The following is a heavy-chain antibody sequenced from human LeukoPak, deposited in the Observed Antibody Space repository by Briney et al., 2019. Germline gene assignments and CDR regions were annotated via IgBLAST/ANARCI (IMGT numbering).Heavy chain of an antibody. CDR3: TRDMQGSRLYLVGSQND. CDR1: GFTFNSYS. CDR2: ISSNSSYI. D-gene: IGHD1-26*01. J-gene: IGHJ4*02. Sequence: PGGSLRLSCAASGFTFNSYSMNWVRQAPGKGLEWVSSISSNSSYIYYPDSVKGRFTISRDNAKNSLYLQMNSLRAEDSALYYCTRDMQGSRLYLVGSQNDWGQGTLVTVSS. V-gene: IGHV3-21*01.